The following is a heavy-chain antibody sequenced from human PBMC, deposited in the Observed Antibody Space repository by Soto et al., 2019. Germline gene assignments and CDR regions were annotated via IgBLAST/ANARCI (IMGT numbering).Heavy chain of an antibody. CDR1: GFTFSDYY. Sequence: GGSLRLSCAASGFTFSDYYMSWIRQAPGKGLEWVSYISGTSSYINYAASVRGRFTISRDNAKNSLYLQMDSLKAEDTAVYYCSADLPISWASSFDYWGQGVXVTVSS. J-gene: IGHJ4*02. CDR2: ISGTSSYI. CDR3: SADLPISWASSFDY. D-gene: IGHD3-16*01. V-gene: IGHV3-11*03.